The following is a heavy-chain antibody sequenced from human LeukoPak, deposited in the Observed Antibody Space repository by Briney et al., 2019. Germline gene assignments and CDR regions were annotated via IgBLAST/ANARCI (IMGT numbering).Heavy chain of an antibody. J-gene: IGHJ4*02. CDR3: ASLQRLVGDY. CDR1: GGSISSCSYY. Sequence: SETLSLTCTVSGGSISSCSYYWGWLPQPPGTGLEWIGSIYYSGRTYYNPSLKSRVTISVDTSKNQFSLKLSSVTAADTAVYYCASLQRLVGDYWGQGTLVTVSS. V-gene: IGHV4-39*01. D-gene: IGHD6-13*01. CDR2: IYYSGRT.